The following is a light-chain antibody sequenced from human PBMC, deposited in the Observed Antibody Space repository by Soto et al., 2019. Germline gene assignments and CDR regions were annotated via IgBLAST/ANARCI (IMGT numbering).Light chain of an antibody. V-gene: IGKV1-33*01. CDR1: QDISNY. Sequence: DIQMTQSPSSLSASVGDRVTITCQASQDISNYLNWYQQKPGKAPKLLIYDASNLETGVPSRFSGSGSGTDFTFTISSLQPEDIATYYCQQYDNPPFTFGPGTNVDI. CDR3: QQYDNPPFT. CDR2: DAS. J-gene: IGKJ3*01.